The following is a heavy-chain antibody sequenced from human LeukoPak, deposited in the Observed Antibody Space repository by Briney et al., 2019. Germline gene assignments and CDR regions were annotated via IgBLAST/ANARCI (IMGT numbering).Heavy chain of an antibody. CDR3: ARECEYSYGYGGSSWFDP. CDR1: GGSISSGGYY. J-gene: IGHJ5*02. Sequence: SQTLSLTCTVSGGSISSGGYYWSWIRQHPGTGLEWIGYIYYSGSTYYNPSLKSRVTISVDTSKNQLSLKLSSVTAADTAVYYCARECEYSYGYGGSSWFDPWGQGTLVTVSS. V-gene: IGHV4-31*03. D-gene: IGHD5-18*01. CDR2: IYYSGST.